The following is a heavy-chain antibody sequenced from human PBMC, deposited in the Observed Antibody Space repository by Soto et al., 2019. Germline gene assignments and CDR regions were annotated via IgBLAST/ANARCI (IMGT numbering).Heavy chain of an antibody. CDR2: IWYDGSNK. J-gene: IGHJ4*02. CDR3: ARDQQWLVRFYFDF. V-gene: IGHV3-33*01. Sequence: QVQLVESGGGVVQPGNSLRLSCAASGFTFSSYGKHWVRQAPGKGLEWVAVIWYDGSNKYYADSVKGRFTISRDNSKNTLYLQMNSLRAEDTAVYYCARDQQWLVRFYFDFWGPGTLVTVSS. CDR1: GFTFSSYG. D-gene: IGHD6-19*01.